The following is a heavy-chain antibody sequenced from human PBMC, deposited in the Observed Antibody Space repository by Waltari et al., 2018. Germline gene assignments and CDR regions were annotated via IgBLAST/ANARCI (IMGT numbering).Heavy chain of an antibody. J-gene: IGHJ4*02. CDR1: GGSFRGSY. D-gene: IGHD3-10*01. CDR3: ARSQPIYYYGSGSYYQIDY. Sequence: QVQLQQWGAGLLKPSETLSLTCAVYGGSFRGSYWSWIRQPPGKGLEWIGEINHSGSTNYNPSLKSRVTISVDTSKNQFSLKLSSVTAADTAVYYCARSQPIYYYGSGSYYQIDYWGQGTLVTVSS. V-gene: IGHV4-34*01. CDR2: INHSGST.